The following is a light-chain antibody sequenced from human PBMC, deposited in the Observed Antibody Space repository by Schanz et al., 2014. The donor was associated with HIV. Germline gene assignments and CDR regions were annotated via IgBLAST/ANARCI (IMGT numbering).Light chain of an antibody. Sequence: IQLTQSPSSLSASVRDRVTITCRASQGISNSLAWYQQKPGKGPKLLIYAASTLQTGVPSRFSGSGSGTYFTLTISNLEPGFVLTYDGQVLNSYPYTFGGGTKVQSK. CDR2: AAS. CDR3: QVLNSYPYT. V-gene: IGKV1-9*01. CDR1: QGISNS. J-gene: IGKJ4*01.